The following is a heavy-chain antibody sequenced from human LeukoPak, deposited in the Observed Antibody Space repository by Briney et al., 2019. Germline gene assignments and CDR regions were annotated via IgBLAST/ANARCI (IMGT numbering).Heavy chain of an antibody. CDR3: AKRGTSDSSGYLDY. J-gene: IGHJ4*02. D-gene: IGHD3-22*01. CDR2: TSYDGSNK. CDR1: GFTFSSYG. Sequence: GGSLRLSCAASGFTFSSYGMHWVRQAPGKGLEWVAVTSYDGSNKYYADSVKGRFTISRDNSKNTLYLQMNSLRAEDTAVYYCAKRGTSDSSGYLDYWGQGTLVTVSS. V-gene: IGHV3-30*18.